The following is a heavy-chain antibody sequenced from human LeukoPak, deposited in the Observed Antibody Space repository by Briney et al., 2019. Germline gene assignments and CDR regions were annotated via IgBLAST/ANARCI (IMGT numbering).Heavy chain of an antibody. CDR2: INPDGNKK. V-gene: IGHV3-7*01. CDR3: ARDLAYSRLDY. J-gene: IGHJ4*02. Sequence: GGSLRLSCAASGFTFSSYWMHWVRQAPGKGLEWVASINPDGNKKYSADSVKGRFTISRDNAENSLYLQMNSLRVEDTAFYYCARDLAYSRLDYWGQGMLVTVSS. CDR1: GFTFSSYW. D-gene: IGHD5-18*01.